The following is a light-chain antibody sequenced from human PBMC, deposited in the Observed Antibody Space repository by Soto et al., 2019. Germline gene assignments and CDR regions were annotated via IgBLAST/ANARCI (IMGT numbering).Light chain of an antibody. J-gene: IGKJ1*01. CDR2: GES. CDR3: QQYNNWPPDRT. V-gene: IGKV3-15*01. Sequence: EIVMTQSPATLSVYPGERATLSCRASQSVGSNLSWYQQKPGQAPRLLIYGESARATGIPARFSGSGSGTESTLTISSLQSEDFEIYFCQQYNNWPPDRTFGQGTKVEIK. CDR1: QSVGSN.